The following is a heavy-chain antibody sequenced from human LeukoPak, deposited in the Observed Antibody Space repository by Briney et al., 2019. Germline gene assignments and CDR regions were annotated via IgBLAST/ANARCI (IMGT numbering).Heavy chain of an antibody. CDR1: GFSVSNNY. CDR3: ARAEAGLRWGY. D-gene: IGHD4-23*01. Sequence: GGSLRLSCAASGFSVSNNYMTWVRQAPGKGLEWISVPYSSGSAYYADSVRGRFTISRDSSKNTLYLQLDSLRAEDTAVYYCARAEAGLRWGYWGQGTLVTVSS. CDR2: PYSSGSA. J-gene: IGHJ4*02. V-gene: IGHV3-66*02.